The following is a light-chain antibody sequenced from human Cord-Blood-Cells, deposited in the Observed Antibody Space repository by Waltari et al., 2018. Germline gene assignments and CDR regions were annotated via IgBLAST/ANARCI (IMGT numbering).Light chain of an antibody. Sequence: DIVMTLSPVPLSVSLGERATINCETSQSVLYSSNNKNYLAWYQQKPGQPPKLLIYWASTRVSGVPDRFSGSGSGTDFTLTISSLQAEDVEVYYCQQYYSTPPWTFGQGTKVEIK. CDR3: QQYYSTPPWT. CDR2: WAS. J-gene: IGKJ1*01. V-gene: IGKV4-1*01. CDR1: QSVLYSSNNKNY.